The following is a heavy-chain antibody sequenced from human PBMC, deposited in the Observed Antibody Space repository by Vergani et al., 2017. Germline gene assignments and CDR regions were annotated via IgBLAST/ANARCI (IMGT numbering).Heavy chain of an antibody. J-gene: IGHJ2*01. Sequence: QVQLVQSGAEVKKPGSSVKVSCKASGGTFSSYAISWVRQAPGQGLEWMGRIIPIFGTANYAQKFQGRVTITADESTSTAYMELSSLRSEDTAVDYCARDLIGAVVPAAMAYWYFDLWGRGTLVTVSS. CDR3: ARDLIGAVVPAAMAYWYFDL. CDR1: GGTFSSYA. D-gene: IGHD2-2*01. V-gene: IGHV1-69*18. CDR2: IIPIFGTA.